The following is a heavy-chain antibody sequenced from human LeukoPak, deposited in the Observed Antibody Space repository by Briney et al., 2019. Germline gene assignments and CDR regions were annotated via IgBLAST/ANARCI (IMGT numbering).Heavy chain of an antibody. CDR1: GYTFTSYY. V-gene: IGHV1-46*01. J-gene: IGHJ4*02. CDR3: ARLYCGGDCYSDY. CDR2: IYPSGGST. Sequence: ASVKVSCKASGYTFTSYYRHWVRQAPGQGLEWMGIIYPSGGSTSYAQKFQGRVTMTRDTSTSTVYMELSSLRSGDTAVYYYARLYCGGDCYSDYWGQGTLVTVSS. D-gene: IGHD2-21*02.